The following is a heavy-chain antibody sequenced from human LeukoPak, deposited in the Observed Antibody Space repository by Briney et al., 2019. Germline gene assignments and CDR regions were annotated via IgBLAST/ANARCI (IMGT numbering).Heavy chain of an antibody. CDR3: ARDLYYGDYGGAFDI. CDR2: INPTGGST. V-gene: IGHV1-46*01. CDR1: GYTFTSYY. J-gene: IGHJ3*02. Sequence: ASVKVSCKASGYTFTSYYMHWVRQAPGQGLEWMGLINPTGGSTGYAQKFQGRVTMTRDMSTSTDYMELSSLGSEDTAVYYCARDLYYGDYGGAFDIWGQGTMVTVSS. D-gene: IGHD4-17*01.